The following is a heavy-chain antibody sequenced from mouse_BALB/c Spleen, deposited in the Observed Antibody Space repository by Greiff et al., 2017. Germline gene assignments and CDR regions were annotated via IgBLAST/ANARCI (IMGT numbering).Heavy chain of an antibody. D-gene: IGHD2-3*01. CDR2: ISSGSSTI. J-gene: IGHJ4*01. CDR1: GFTFSSFG. Sequence: EVKLVESGGGLVQPGGSRKLSCAASGFTFSSFGMHWVRQAPEKGLEWVAYISSGSSTIYYADTVKGRFTISRDNPKNTLFLQMTSLRSEDTAMYYCTRDSMIYYAMDYWGQGTSVTVSS. V-gene: IGHV5-17*02. CDR3: TRDSMIYYAMDY.